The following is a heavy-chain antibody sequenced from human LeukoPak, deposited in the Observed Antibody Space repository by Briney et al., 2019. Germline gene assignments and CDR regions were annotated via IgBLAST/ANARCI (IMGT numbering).Heavy chain of an antibody. D-gene: IGHD3-3*01. CDR2: IKQRE. J-gene: IGHJ4*02. CDR3: SRGPANIYSTSWFDY. V-gene: IGHV3-7*03. Sequence: GGSLRLSCAASGFAFSTYWMNWVRQAPGKALEWVASIKQREFYVDSVKGRFTISRDNAANSLYLQMNSLRAEDTAIYYCSRGPANIYSTSWFDYWGQGALVTVSS. CDR1: GFAFSTYW.